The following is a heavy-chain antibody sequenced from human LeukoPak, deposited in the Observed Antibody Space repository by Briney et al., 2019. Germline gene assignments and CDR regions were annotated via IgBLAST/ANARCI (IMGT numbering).Heavy chain of an antibody. CDR3: ARDRYAGCSSAWGYYGMDV. D-gene: IGHD6-19*01. Sequence: SETLSLTCTVSGGSISSYYWSWIRQPPGKGLEWIGYIYYSGSTNYNPSLKSRVTISVDTSKNQFSLKLSSVTAADTAVYYCARDRYAGCSSAWGYYGMDVWGQGTTVTVSS. CDR1: GGSISSYY. V-gene: IGHV4-59*01. CDR2: IYYSGST. J-gene: IGHJ6*02.